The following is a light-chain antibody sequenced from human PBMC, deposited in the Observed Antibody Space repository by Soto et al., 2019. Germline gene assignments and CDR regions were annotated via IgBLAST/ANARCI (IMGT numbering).Light chain of an antibody. V-gene: IGLV2-8*01. J-gene: IGLJ2*01. CDR1: SSDFGSSNY. Sequence: QSALTQPPSASGSPGQSVTISCTGTSSDFGSSNYVSWYQLYPGKAPKVIIYEINKRPSGVPDRFSGSKSGNTASLTVSVLQPEDEADYCSSSCVGNIDVLFGGGTQLTVL. CDR3: SSCVGNIDVL. CDR2: EIN.